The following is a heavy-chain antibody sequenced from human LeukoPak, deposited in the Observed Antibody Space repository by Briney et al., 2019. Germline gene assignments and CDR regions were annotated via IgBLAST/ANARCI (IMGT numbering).Heavy chain of an antibody. CDR3: ARVKVEMATIGRLDP. CDR1: GFTFSNYG. J-gene: IGHJ5*02. D-gene: IGHD5-24*01. CDR2: IRYDGTNK. Sequence: PGGSLRLSCAASGFTFSNYGMHWVRQAPGKGLEWVAVIRYDGTNKYYADSVRGRFTISRDNSKNTLYLQMNSLRADDTAVYYCARVKVEMATIGRLDPWGQGTLVTVSS. V-gene: IGHV3-33*01.